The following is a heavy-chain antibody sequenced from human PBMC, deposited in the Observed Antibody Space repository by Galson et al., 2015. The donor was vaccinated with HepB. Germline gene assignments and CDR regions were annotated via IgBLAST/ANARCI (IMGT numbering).Heavy chain of an antibody. CDR3: ARHSHFWSGSPYYVDY. CDR1: GYSLTSYW. Sequence: SGAEVKKPGESLRISCKGSGYSLTSYWSSWVRQMPGKGLEWMGRIDPSDSYTNYSPSFQGHVTISADKSISTAYLQWSSLKASDTAMYYCARHSHFWSGSPYYVDYWGQGTLVTVSS. D-gene: IGHD3-3*02. V-gene: IGHV5-10-1*01. J-gene: IGHJ4*02. CDR2: IDPSDSYT.